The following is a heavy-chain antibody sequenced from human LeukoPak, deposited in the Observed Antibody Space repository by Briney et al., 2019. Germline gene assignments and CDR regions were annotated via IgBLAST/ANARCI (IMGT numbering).Heavy chain of an antibody. CDR3: ASGPSPYGSDY. CDR2: INSGGSST. V-gene: IGHV3-74*01. J-gene: IGHJ4*02. CDR1: GFTFSNYW. D-gene: IGHD5-24*01. Sequence: GGSLRLSCAASGFTFSNYWMHWVRHPPGKGLVWVSRINSGGSSTAHADSVKGRFTISRVNAKNTLYLLMNSLRAEDTAVYYYASGPSPYGSDYWGQGTLVTVSS.